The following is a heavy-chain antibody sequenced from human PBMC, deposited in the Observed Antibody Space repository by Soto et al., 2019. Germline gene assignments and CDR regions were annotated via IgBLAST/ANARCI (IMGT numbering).Heavy chain of an antibody. CDR3: ARDMGGYYYYMDV. J-gene: IGHJ6*03. V-gene: IGHV3-48*04. CDR1: GFTFSSYA. Sequence: PGGSLRLSCAASGFTFSSYAMSWVRQAPGKGLEWVSYISSSGGTIYYADSVKGRFAISRDNAKNSLYLQMNSLRAEDTAVYYCARDMGGYYYYMDVWGKGTTVTVSS. CDR2: ISSSGGTI. D-gene: IGHD2-15*01.